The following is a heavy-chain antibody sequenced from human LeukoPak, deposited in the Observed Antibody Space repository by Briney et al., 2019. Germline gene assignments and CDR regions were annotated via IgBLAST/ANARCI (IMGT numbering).Heavy chain of an antibody. D-gene: IGHD1-26*01. V-gene: IGHV1-69*13. CDR2: TIPIFGTA. CDR3: ETEWEYSGRYYLGGVLDY. Sequence: AVKVSCKDSGGTFSSYAISWGRQTPGQGLERMGRTIPIFGTANYSQKFQGRVTTTAGEFTSTAYMDQSRLKSEDTAVYYCETEWEYSGRYYLGGVLDYWGQGTLVTVSS. J-gene: IGHJ4*02. CDR1: GGTFSSYA.